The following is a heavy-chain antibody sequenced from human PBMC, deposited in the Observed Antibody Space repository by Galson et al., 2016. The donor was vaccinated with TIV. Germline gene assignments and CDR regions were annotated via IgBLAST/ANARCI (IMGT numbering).Heavy chain of an antibody. V-gene: IGHV4-38-2*02. Sequence: ETLSLTCTVSGYSIKSGYFWGWIRQPPGKGLQWIGSIYESGSTYYNPSLESRVTMSRDTSTSQFSLNLGSVTAADTAVYYCAKDNRNSHGSGSYYAFDSWGQGILVTVSS. CDR3: AKDNRNSHGSGSYYAFDS. D-gene: IGHD3-10*01. CDR1: GYSIKSGYF. CDR2: IYESGST. J-gene: IGHJ4*02.